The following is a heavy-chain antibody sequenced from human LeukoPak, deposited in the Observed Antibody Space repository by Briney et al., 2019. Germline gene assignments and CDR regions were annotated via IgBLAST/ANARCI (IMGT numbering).Heavy chain of an antibody. CDR3: ARSVPSLDYLFDS. D-gene: IGHD4-11*01. CDR2: IYNSGIT. CDR1: GGSISGYY. Sequence: PSETLSLTRTVSGGSISGYYWTWIRQLPGKGLEWIGYIYNSGITNYNPSLKSRVTVSVDTSKNQFSLRLTSVTAADTAVYYCARSVPSLDYLFDSWGHGTLVTVSS. V-gene: IGHV4-59*08. J-gene: IGHJ5*01.